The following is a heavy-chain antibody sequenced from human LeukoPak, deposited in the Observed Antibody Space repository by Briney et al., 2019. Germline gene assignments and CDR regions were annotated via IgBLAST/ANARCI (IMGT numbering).Heavy chain of an antibody. D-gene: IGHD6-19*01. CDR2: IDPVDSHT. Sequence: PGESLQISCKGSGYTFTNNWITWVRQMPGRGLEWMGRIDPVDSHTDYNPSFQGHVTISVDKAINTVYLQWGSLEASDSAMYYCARGRGWVDYWGQGALVTVSS. V-gene: IGHV5-10-1*01. CDR3: ARGRGWVDY. CDR1: GYTFTNNW. J-gene: IGHJ4*02.